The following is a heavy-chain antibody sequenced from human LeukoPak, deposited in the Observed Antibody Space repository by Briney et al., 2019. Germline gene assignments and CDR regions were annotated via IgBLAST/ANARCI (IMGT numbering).Heavy chain of an antibody. CDR3: ARGTVVDY. Sequence: ASVKVYRKAAGYTLSNYAINWVRQATGQGVGGMGWMNLSSGNTGYAQEFQGRVTMTWDPSIGTAYMELRSLRSEDTALYYCARGTVVDYWGQGTLVTVSP. J-gene: IGHJ4*02. D-gene: IGHD2-15*01. CDR1: GYTLSNYA. CDR2: MNLSSGNT. V-gene: IGHV1-8*01.